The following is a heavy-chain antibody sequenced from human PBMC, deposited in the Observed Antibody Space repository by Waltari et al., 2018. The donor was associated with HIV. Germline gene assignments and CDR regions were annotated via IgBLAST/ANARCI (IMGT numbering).Heavy chain of an antibody. CDR3: ARRGYESVWGSYNA. D-gene: IGHD3-16*01. CDR2: INHSGST. Sequence: QAQLQQWGAGLLKPSATLSLTCFAYVESFSAYSWTWIRQPPGKGPEWIGEINHSGSTNYGPSLKSRVTISSDTSKNQFSLKLTSVTAADTAVYYCARRGYESVWGSYNAWGQGTLVTVSS. V-gene: IGHV4-34*01. CDR1: VESFSAYS. J-gene: IGHJ5*02.